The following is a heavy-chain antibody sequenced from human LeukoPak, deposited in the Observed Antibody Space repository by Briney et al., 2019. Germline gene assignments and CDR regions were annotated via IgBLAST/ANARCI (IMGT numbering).Heavy chain of an antibody. CDR2: INPNSGGT. Sequence: ASVKVSCKASGYTFTGYYMHWVRQAPGQGLEWMGWINPNSGGTNYAQKFQGRVTMTRDTSINTAYMELSRLRSDDTAVYYCARDQVVGGSFGYWGQGTLVTDSS. V-gene: IGHV1-2*02. CDR3: ARDQVVGGSFGY. CDR1: GYTFTGYY. J-gene: IGHJ4*02. D-gene: IGHD3-16*01.